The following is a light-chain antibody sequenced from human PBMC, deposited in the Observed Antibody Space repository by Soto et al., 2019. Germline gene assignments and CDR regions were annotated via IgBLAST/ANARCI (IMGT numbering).Light chain of an antibody. J-gene: IGLJ2*01. CDR2: DVS. CDR3: SSYTSSTTVA. Sequence: QSVLTQPASVSGSPGQSITISCTGTSSDVGGYNYVSWYQQHPGKAPKLMIYDVSNRPSGVSNRFSGSKSGNTASLTISGLQAVDEADHYCSSYTSSTTVAFGGGTKVTVL. CDR1: SSDVGGYNY. V-gene: IGLV2-14*01.